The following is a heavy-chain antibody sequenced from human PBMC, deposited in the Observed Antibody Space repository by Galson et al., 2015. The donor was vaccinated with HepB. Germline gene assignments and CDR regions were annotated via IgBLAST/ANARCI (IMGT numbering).Heavy chain of an antibody. CDR1: GYTFTYND. Sequence: SVKVSCKASGYTFTYNDINWMRQATGQRLEWMGLVNPRSGHTEYAQKFQGRVTMTSNTAISTAYMELTSLRSEDTAVYYCARGHYGAWGQGTLVIVSS. CDR2: VNPRSGHT. V-gene: IGHV1-8*01. CDR3: ARGHYGA. D-gene: IGHD3-10*01. J-gene: IGHJ5*02.